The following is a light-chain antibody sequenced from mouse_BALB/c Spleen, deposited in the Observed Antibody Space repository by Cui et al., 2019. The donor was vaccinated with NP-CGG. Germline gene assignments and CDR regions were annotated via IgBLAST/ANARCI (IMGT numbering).Light chain of an antibody. CDR2: GTN. CDR3: ALWYSNHWV. Sequence: QAVVTQESALTTSPGETVTLTCRSSTGAVTTSNYDNWVQEKPDHLFTGLIGGTNNRAPGVPARFSGSLIGDKAALTITGAQTEDEAIYFCALWYSNHWVFGGGPKLTVL. V-gene: IGLV1*01. J-gene: IGLJ1*01. CDR1: TGAVTTSNY.